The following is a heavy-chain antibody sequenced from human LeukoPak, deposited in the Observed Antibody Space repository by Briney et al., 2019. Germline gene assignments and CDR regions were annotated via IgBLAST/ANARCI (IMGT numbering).Heavy chain of an antibody. Sequence: SETLSLTCAVYGGSFSGYYWSWIRQPPGKGLEWIGEINHSGSTNYNPPLKSRVTISVDTSKNQFSLKLSSVTAADTAVYYCARGPYCSSTSCYRLYYYGRDFWGQGTTSPSP. V-gene: IGHV4-34*01. CDR3: ARGPYCSSTSCYRLYYYGRDF. D-gene: IGHD2-2*01. CDR2: INHSGST. CDR1: GGSFSGYY. J-gene: IGHJ6*02.